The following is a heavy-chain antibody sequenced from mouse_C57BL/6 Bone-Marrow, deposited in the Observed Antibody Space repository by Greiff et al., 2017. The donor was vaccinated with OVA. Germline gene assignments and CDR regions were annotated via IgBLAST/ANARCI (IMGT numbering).Heavy chain of an antibody. V-gene: IGHV1-59*01. CDR1: GYTFTSYW. Sequence: QVQLQQPGAELVRPGTSVKLSCKASGYTFTSYWMHWVKQRPGQGLEWIGVIDPSDSYTNYNQKFKGKATLTVDTSSSTAYRQLSSLTSEDAAVYYCARDWEGFAYWGQGTLVTVSA. J-gene: IGHJ3*01. D-gene: IGHD4-1*01. CDR3: ARDWEGFAY. CDR2: IDPSDSYT.